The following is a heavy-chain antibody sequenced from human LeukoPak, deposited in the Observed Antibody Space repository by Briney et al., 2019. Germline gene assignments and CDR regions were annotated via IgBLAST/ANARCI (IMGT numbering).Heavy chain of an antibody. J-gene: IGHJ4*02. Sequence: TSETLSLTCTVSGGSISSYYWSWIRQPPGKGLEWIGYIYYSGSTNYNPSLKSRVTISVDTSKNQFSLKLSSVTAADTAVYYCARDRDGVSVFDYWGQGTLVTVSS. CDR1: GGSISSYY. D-gene: IGHD3-10*01. V-gene: IGHV4-59*01. CDR2: IYYSGST. CDR3: ARDRDGVSVFDY.